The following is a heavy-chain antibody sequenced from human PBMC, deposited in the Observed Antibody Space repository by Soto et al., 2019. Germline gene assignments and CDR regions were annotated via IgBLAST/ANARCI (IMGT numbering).Heavy chain of an antibody. CDR3: AKSLLFVDHGYMDV. D-gene: IGHD2-21*01. CDR1: GGSFTSYS. J-gene: IGHJ6*03. Sequence: QVQLVHSGAELKKPGSSVKVSCEASGGSFTSYSFTWVRQAPGQGLEWMGRIIPIQGKANYALKFQDRVTITADRSTRTVYMELTSLRPEDTAVYLCAKSLLFVDHGYMDVWGKGTTVTVSS. V-gene: IGHV1-69*02. CDR2: IIPIQGKA.